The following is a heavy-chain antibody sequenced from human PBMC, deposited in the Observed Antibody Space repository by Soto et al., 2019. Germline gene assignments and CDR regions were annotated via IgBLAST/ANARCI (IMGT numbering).Heavy chain of an antibody. CDR1: GFTFSSSA. V-gene: IGHV3-23*01. CDR2: ISESGGTI. Sequence: EVQLLESGGGLVHPGVSLRLSCAASGFTFSSSAMTWARQAPGKGLEWVSAISESGGTIFYADSVKGRFTVSRDNSRNTLYLQMNSLRADDTAVYSCVKPIRQGWSLFDYWGKGTLVTVSS. J-gene: IGHJ4*02. CDR3: VKPIRQGWSLFDY. D-gene: IGHD3-3*01.